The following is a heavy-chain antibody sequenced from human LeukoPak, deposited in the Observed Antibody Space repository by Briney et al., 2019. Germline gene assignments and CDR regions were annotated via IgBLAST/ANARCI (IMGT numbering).Heavy chain of an antibody. CDR3: TKGQTSDY. CDR2: ISGRGDNT. CDR1: GFTFSSHG. Sequence: GGSLRLSCAASGFTFSSHGMSWLRQAPGMGLEWVSTISGRGDNTYYADSVKGRFTISRDNSKNTLYLQMNSLRAEDTAVYYCTKGQTSDYWGQGTLVTVSS. J-gene: IGHJ4*02. V-gene: IGHV3-23*01.